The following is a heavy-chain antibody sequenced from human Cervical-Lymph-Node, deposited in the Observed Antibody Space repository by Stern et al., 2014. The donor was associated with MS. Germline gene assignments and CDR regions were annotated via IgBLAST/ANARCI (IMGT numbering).Heavy chain of an antibody. CDR3: AGAASTTSSYNF. CDR1: GGSFINNV. D-gene: IGHD3-10*01. CDR2: TIPIFGTA. V-gene: IGHV1-69*01. Sequence: QMQLVQSGAEVKKPGSSVKVSCQASGGSFINNVISWVRQAPGQGLEWMGGTIPIFGTALYAQKFPGRVTITEDDSTRTAYMELSSLGSDDTAVYFCAGAASTTSSYNFWGPGTLVTVSS. J-gene: IGHJ4*02.